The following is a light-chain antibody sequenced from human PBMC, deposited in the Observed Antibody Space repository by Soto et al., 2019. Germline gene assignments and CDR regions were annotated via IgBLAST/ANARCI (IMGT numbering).Light chain of an antibody. CDR3: LQGTHWPLT. CDR1: PGFLYMDGNTY. Sequence: VIMTQSPLALPVTLAQAPSSSSAVLPGFLYMDGNTYLTWFQQRPGQSPRRLIYKVSNRDSGVPDRFSGSGSGTDFTLKISRVEADDVGVYYCLQGTHWPLTFGQGTRLETK. CDR2: KVS. V-gene: IGKV2-30*01. J-gene: IGKJ5*01.